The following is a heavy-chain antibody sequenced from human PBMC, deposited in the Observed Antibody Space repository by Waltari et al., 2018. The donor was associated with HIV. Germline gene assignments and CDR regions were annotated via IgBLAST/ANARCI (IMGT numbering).Heavy chain of an antibody. Sequence: QVQLVQSGAEVKKPGASVKVSCKASGYTFTSFDISWVRQATGHGLEWMGWMSPNSGNTGDAQKFQGRITMTRDTPTGTAYMELSSLRSEDTAVYYCARGQNWGASYWYFDLWGRGTLVTVSS. CDR3: ARGQNWGASYWYFDL. V-gene: IGHV1-8*01. D-gene: IGHD7-27*01. CDR2: MSPNSGNT. J-gene: IGHJ2*01. CDR1: GYTFTSFD.